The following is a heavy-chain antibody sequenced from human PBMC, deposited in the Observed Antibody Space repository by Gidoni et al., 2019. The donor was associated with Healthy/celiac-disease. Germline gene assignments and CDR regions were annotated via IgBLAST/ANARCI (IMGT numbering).Heavy chain of an antibody. CDR1: GGSISSYY. J-gene: IGHJ4*02. CDR2: IYCSGST. Sequence: QVQLQESGPGLVKPSETLSLTCPFSGGSISSYYWSWLRQPPGKGLEWIGYIYCSGSTNYNPSLKSRVTISVDTSKNQFSLKLSSVTAADTAVYYCAREVRGGKYFDYWGQGTLVTVSS. D-gene: IGHD3-10*01. CDR3: AREVRGGKYFDY. V-gene: IGHV4-59*01.